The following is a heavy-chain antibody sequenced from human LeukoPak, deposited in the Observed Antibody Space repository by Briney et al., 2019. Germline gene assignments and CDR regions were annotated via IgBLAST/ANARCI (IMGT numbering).Heavy chain of an antibody. Sequence: PSGTLSLTCTVSGGSISSGDYYWSWIRQPPGKGLEWIGYIYYSGSTYYNPSLKSRVTISVDTSKNQFSLKLSSVTAADTAVYYCARVTRCSSTSCYTDFDYWGQGTLVTVSS. CDR1: GGSISSGDYY. V-gene: IGHV4-30-4*08. CDR2: IYYSGST. D-gene: IGHD2-2*02. J-gene: IGHJ4*02. CDR3: ARVTRCSSTSCYTDFDY.